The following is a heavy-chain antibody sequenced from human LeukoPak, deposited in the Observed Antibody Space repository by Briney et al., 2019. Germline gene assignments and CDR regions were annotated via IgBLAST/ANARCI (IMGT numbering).Heavy chain of an antibody. CDR1: GGSISSYY. J-gene: IGHJ4*02. Sequence: PSETLSLTCTVSGGSISSYYWSWLRQPPGKGLEWIGCIYYSGSTNYNPSLKSRVTISVDTSKNQFSLKLSSVTAADTAVYYCARARPSYYDSIGAIDYWGQGTLVTVSS. V-gene: IGHV4-59*01. CDR2: IYYSGST. D-gene: IGHD3-22*01. CDR3: ARARPSYYDSIGAIDY.